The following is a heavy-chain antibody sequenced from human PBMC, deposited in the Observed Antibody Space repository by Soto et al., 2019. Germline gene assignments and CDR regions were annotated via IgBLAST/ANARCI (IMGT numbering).Heavy chain of an antibody. Sequence: SETLSLTCTVSGGSIRSGGYYWSWIRQHPGKGLEWIGYIYYSGSTYYNPSLKSRVTISVDTSKNQFSLKLSSVTAADTAVYYCAGYYGDYVSRIDYWGQGTLVTVSS. D-gene: IGHD4-17*01. CDR1: GGSIRSGGYY. CDR3: AGYYGDYVSRIDY. J-gene: IGHJ4*02. CDR2: IYYSGST. V-gene: IGHV4-31*03.